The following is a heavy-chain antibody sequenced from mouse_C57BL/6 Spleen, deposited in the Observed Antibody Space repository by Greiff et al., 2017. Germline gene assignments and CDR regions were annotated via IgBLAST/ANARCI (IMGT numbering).Heavy chain of an antibody. D-gene: IGHD1-1*01. J-gene: IGHJ4*01. V-gene: IGHV1-69*01. Sequence: VQLQQPGAELVMPGASVKLSCKASGYTFTSYWMHWVKQRPGQGLEWIGEIYPSDSYTNYNQKFKGKATLTVDKSSSTAYLQLSSLTSEDSAVYYCGYGSRKDNALDDWGQGTTVTVSS. CDR1: GYTFTSYW. CDR2: IYPSDSYT. CDR3: GYGSRKDNALDD.